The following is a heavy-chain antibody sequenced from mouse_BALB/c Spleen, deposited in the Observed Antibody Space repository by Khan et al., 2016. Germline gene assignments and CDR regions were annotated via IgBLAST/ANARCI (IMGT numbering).Heavy chain of an antibody. CDR3: TRSTTATRYFDG. Sequence: EVQLQESGPGLVKPSQSLSLTCTVTGYSITSDYAWNWIRQFPGNKLEWMGYIRYSGSTTYNPSLKSRISITRDTSKNQFFLQLYSVTTEDTATYYWTRSTTATRYFDGWGAGTTVTVSS. J-gene: IGHJ1*01. CDR2: IRYSGST. V-gene: IGHV3-2*02. D-gene: IGHD1-2*01. CDR1: GYSITSDYA.